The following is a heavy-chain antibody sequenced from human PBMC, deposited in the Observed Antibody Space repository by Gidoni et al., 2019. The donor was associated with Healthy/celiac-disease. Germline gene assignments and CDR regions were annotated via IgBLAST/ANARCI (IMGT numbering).Heavy chain of an antibody. D-gene: IGHD6-19*01. CDR2: IYHSGST. J-gene: IGHJ5*02. Sequence: HVQLQESFSGLLKLSGTLSLTCAVSGGPISSSNWWGWVRQPPGKGLAWIGEIYHSGSTNYNPSLKSRVTISVDKSKNQFSLKLSSVTAADTAVYYCAGAVAGTRWFDPWGQGTLVTVSS. CDR3: AGAVAGTRWFDP. V-gene: IGHV4-4*02. CDR1: GGPISSSNW.